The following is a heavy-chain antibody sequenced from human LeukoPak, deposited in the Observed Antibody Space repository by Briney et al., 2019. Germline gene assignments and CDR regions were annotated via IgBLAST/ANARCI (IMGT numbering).Heavy chain of an antibody. D-gene: IGHD2-2*02. V-gene: IGHV3-23*01. CDR1: GFTFSSYA. J-gene: IGHJ3*02. CDR3: AKVSISGGVPPAIGAFDI. CDR2: ISGSGGNT. Sequence: GGSLRLSCAASGFTFSSYAMSWVRQAPGKGLEWVSVISGSGGNTYYADSVKGRFTISRDNSKNTLYLQMNSLRAEDTAVYYCAKVSISGGVPPAIGAFDIWGQGTMVTVSS.